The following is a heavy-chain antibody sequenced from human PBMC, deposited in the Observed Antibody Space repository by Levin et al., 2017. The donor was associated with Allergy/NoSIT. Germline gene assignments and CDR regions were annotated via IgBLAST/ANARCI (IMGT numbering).Heavy chain of an antibody. D-gene: IGHD3-16*02. J-gene: IGHJ4*02. CDR1: GYTFINNH. CDR3: AREDYVGGTYHYTKYSLGS. Sequence: ASVKVSCKASGYTFINNHIHWVRQAPGQGLEWMGIINPSGGSTRYAQKFQGRVTMTRDTSTNTVYMEVSSLKSEDTAVYFCAREDYVGGTYHYTKYSLGSWGQGTLVTVSS. V-gene: IGHV1-46*01. CDR2: INPSGGST.